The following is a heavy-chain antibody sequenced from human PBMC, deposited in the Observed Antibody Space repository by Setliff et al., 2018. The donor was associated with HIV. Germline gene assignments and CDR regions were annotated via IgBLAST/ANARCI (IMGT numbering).Heavy chain of an antibody. CDR1: GGSFNGYY. D-gene: IGHD2-8*01. CDR3: ARDAPTVYANGWFDP. V-gene: IGHV4-34*01. J-gene: IGHJ5*02. Sequence: SETLSLTCAVYGGSFNGYYWSWIRQPPGKGLEWIGEVNHSGSTNYNPSLKSRVTISVDTSKNQFSLKLSSVTAADTAVYYCARDAPTVYANGWFDPWGQGTLVTVSS. CDR2: VNHSGST.